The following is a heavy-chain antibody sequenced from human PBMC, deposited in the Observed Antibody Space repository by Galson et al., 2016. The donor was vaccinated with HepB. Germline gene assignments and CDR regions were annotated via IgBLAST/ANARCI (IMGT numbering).Heavy chain of an antibody. J-gene: IGHJ1*01. CDR2: IYPGDSSI. Sequence: QSGAEVKKPGESLKISCNGSGYSFTNRWIGWVRQVPGRGLEWMGVIYPGDSSITYRPSFQGQVTMSVDKSISTAYLQWNSLKASDTAMYYCARQNEDYGDRAFQHWGQGTRVTVSS. CDR1: GYSFTNRW. CDR3: ARQNEDYGDRAFQH. D-gene: IGHD4/OR15-4a*01. V-gene: IGHV5-51*01.